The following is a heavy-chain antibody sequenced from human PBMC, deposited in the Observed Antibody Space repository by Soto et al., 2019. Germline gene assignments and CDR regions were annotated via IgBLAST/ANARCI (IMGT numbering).Heavy chain of an antibody. CDR3: ARTSSGWCHFDY. CDR1: GGTFSSYA. J-gene: IGHJ4*02. V-gene: IGHV1-69*13. D-gene: IGHD6-19*01. CDR2: IIPIFGTA. Sequence: ASVKVSCKASGGTFSSYAISWVRQAPGQGLEWMGGIIPIFGTANYAQKFQGRVTITADESTSTAYMELSSLRSEDTAVYYCARTSSGWCHFDYWGQGTLVTVSS.